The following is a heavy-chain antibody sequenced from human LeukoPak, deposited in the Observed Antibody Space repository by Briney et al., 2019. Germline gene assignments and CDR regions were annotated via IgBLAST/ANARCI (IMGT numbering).Heavy chain of an antibody. CDR1: GFTSSSYG. CDR3: AKATRATETDSQDY. V-gene: IGHV3-30*02. CDR2: IRYDGSNK. Sequence: GGSLRLSCAASGFTSSSYGMHWVRQAPGKGLEWVTFIRYDGSNKYYADSVKGRFTISRDNSKNTLYLQMNSLRAEDTAVYYCAKATRATETDSQDYWGQGILVTVSS. D-gene: IGHD1-14*01. J-gene: IGHJ4*02.